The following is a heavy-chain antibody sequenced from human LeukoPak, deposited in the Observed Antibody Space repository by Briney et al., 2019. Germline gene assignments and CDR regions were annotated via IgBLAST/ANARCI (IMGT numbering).Heavy chain of an antibody. V-gene: IGHV4-39*01. Sequence: SETLSLTCTVSGGSISSSGYYWGWIRQPPGKGLEFIANIYYSGSIYYNPSLKSRVTKSIDTSKNQFSLKLSSVTAADTAVYYCARHFAPAAATHPYYFDCWGQGTLVTVSS. CDR1: GGSISSSGYY. CDR3: ARHFAPAAATHPYYFDC. CDR2: IYYSGSI. J-gene: IGHJ4*02. D-gene: IGHD2-15*01.